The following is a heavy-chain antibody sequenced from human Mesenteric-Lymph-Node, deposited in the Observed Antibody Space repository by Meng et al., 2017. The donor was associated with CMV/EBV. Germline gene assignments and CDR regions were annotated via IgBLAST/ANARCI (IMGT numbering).Heavy chain of an antibody. CDR1: GYTFTSYD. Sequence: ASVKVSCKASGYTFTSYDINWVRQATGQGLEWMGWMNPNSGNTGYAQKFQGRVTMTRNTSISTAYMELSSLRSEDTAVYYCARAPLYCSSTSCYKVNWFDPWGQGTLVTVSS. V-gene: IGHV1-8*01. D-gene: IGHD2-2*02. J-gene: IGHJ5*02. CDR2: MNPNSGNT. CDR3: ARAPLYCSSTSCYKVNWFDP.